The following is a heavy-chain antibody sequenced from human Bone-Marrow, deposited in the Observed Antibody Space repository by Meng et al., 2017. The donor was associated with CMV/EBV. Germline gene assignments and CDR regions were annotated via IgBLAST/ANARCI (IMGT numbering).Heavy chain of an antibody. CDR1: GYTFTSYG. CDR3: ARDRFLWGIDV. CDR2: ISTNNGNT. D-gene: IGHD3-3*01. J-gene: IGHJ6*02. V-gene: IGHV1-18*01. Sequence: ASVKVSCKASGYTFTSYGISWVRQAPGQGLEWIGWISTNNGNTKYAQKFQGRVTMTTDTSTSTGYIELTSLRSDDTAVYYCARDRFLWGIDVWGQGTTVTVSS.